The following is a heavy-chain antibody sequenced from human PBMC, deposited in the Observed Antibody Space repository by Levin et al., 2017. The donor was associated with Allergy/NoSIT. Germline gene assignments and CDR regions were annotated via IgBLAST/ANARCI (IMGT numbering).Heavy chain of an antibody. V-gene: IGHV3-15*01. J-gene: IGHJ4*02. D-gene: IGHD6-13*01. Sequence: TGGSLRLSCAASGITFSNAWMSWARQAPGKGLEWVGRIKSKTDGGTTEYAAPVKGRFTISRDDSKNTLYLQLNSLKTEDTAVYFCTTYSSSWYYFDYWGQGTLVTVSS. CDR1: GITFSNAW. CDR2: IKSKTDGGTT. CDR3: TTYSSSWYYFDY.